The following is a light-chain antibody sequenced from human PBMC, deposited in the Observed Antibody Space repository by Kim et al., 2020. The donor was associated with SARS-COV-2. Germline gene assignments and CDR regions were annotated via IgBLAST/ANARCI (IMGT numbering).Light chain of an antibody. CDR3: NSRESSGNRVV. CDR1: TLRNYY. J-gene: IGLJ2*01. V-gene: IGLV3-19*01. CDR2: GKN. Sequence: LGQTVRITCQGDTLRNYYASWYQQKPGQAPILVIYGKNNRPSGIPDRFSGSSSGNMASLTITGVQAEDEADFYCNSRESSGNRVVFGGGTQLTVL.